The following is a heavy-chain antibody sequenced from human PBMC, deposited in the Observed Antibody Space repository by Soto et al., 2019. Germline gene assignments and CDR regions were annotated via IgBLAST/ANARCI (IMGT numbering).Heavy chain of an antibody. CDR3: ATTAGTYYYYGMDV. V-gene: IGHV3-23*01. Sequence: TGGSLRLSCAASGFPFSSYAMISVRPTPGKGLEWVSAISGSGGSTYYADSVKGRFTISRDNSKNTLYLQMNSLRAEDTAVYYCATTAGTYYYYGMDVWGQGTTVTVSS. CDR1: GFPFSSYA. CDR2: ISGSGGST. D-gene: IGHD6-13*01. J-gene: IGHJ6*02.